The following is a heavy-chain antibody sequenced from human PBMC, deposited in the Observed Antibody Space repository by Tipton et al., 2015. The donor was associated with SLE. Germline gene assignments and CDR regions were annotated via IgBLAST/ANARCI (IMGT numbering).Heavy chain of an antibody. CDR3: ARGPYYGSGKDYYYYYGMDV. V-gene: IGHV3-74*01. Sequence: SLRLSCAASGFTFSSYWMHWVRQAPGKGLVWVSRINSDGSSTSYADSVKGRFTISRDNAKNTLYLQMNSLRAEDTAVYYCARGPYYGSGKDYYYYYGMDVWGQGTTVTVSS. CDR1: GFTFSSYW. CDR2: INSDGSST. J-gene: IGHJ6*02. D-gene: IGHD3-10*01.